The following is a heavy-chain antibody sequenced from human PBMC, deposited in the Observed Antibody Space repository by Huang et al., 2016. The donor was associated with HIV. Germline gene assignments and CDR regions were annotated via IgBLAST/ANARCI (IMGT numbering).Heavy chain of an antibody. V-gene: IGHV4-34*01. CDR1: GGSFSGYY. CDR2: INHSEST. CDR3: ARGQGGYYYYYMDV. Sequence: QVQLQQWGAGLLRPSETLSLTCAVYGGSFSGYYGTWIRQPPGKGLEWIGEINHSESTNYNPSLKSRVTISVDTSRNQFSLTLTSVTAADTAVYYCARGQGGYYYYYMDVWGKGTTVTVYS. J-gene: IGHJ6*03.